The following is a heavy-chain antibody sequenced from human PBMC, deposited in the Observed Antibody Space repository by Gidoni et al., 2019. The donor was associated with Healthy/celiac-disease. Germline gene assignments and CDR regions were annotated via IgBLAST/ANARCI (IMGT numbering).Heavy chain of an antibody. CDR2: ISSSSSTI. V-gene: IGHV3-48*02. CDR1: GFTFSSYS. D-gene: IGHD2-21*02. CDR3: ADSTTAYCGGDCYPEYFQH. Sequence: EVQLVESGGGLVQPGGSLRLSCAASGFTFSSYSMNWVRQAPGKGLEWVSYISSSSSTIYYADSVKGRFTISRDNAKNSLYLQMNSLRDEDTAVYYCADSTTAYCGGDCYPEYFQHWGQGTLVTVSS. J-gene: IGHJ1*01.